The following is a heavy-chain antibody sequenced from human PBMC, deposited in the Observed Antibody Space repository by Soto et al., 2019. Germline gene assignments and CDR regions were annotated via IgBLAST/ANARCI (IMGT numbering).Heavy chain of an antibody. Sequence: QVQLQQWGAGLLKPSETLSLTCAVYGGSFSGYYWSWIRQPPGKGLESIGEINHSGSTNYNPSLKSRVTISVDTSKDQVSLKPSSVTAADTAVYYCESLGATMSPFDYWGQGTLVTVSS. CDR1: GGSFSGYY. J-gene: IGHJ4*02. V-gene: IGHV4-34*01. D-gene: IGHD5-12*01. CDR3: ESLGATMSPFDY. CDR2: INHSGST.